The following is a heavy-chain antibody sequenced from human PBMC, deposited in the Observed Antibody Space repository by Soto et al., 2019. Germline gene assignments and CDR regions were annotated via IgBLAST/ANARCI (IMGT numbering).Heavy chain of an antibody. J-gene: IGHJ3*02. V-gene: IGHV4-39*01. Sequence: PSETLSLTCTVSGGSISSSSYYWGWIRQPPGKVLDLIGSIYYSGSTYYNPSLKSRVTISVDSSNNQFSLKLSFVTAADTVVYYCAICGDYYDSSGPAAFDIWGQGTMVTVSS. CDR2: IYYSGST. D-gene: IGHD3-22*01. CDR1: GGSISSSSYY. CDR3: AICGDYYDSSGPAAFDI.